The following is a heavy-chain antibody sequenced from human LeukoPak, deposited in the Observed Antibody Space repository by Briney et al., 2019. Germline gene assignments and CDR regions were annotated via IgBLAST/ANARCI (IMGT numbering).Heavy chain of an antibody. CDR2: IYYSGST. Sequence: SETLSLTCTVYGCSISCYYWSWLRQPPGKGLEWIGYIYYSGSTNYNPSLTSRVTISVDTSKNQFSLKLSTVTAADTAVYYCARLTPSDSNIWYWYFGLWGRGTLVTVSS. J-gene: IGHJ2*01. D-gene: IGHD6-13*01. CDR1: GCSISCYY. V-gene: IGHV4-59*08. CDR3: ARLTPSDSNIWYWYFGL.